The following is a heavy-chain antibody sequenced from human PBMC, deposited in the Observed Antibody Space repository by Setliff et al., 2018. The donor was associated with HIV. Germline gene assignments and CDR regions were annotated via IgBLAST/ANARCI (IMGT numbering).Heavy chain of an antibody. J-gene: IGHJ4*02. CDR3: ARDLSYDYDRSSDTFDY. Sequence: GGSLRLSCAASGFTFSTYRMNWVRQAPGKGLEWVSSISSSSSYTNYADSVKGRFTISRDNAKNSLYLQMNSLRAEDTAVYYCARDLSYDYDRSSDTFDYWGQGTLVTVSS. D-gene: IGHD3-22*01. CDR2: ISSSSSYT. CDR1: GFTFSTYR. V-gene: IGHV3-21*01.